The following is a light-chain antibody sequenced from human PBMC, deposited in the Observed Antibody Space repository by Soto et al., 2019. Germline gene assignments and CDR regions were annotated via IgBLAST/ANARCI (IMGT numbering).Light chain of an antibody. V-gene: IGKV3-11*01. CDR2: DAS. Sequence: ESLLTPSPCTLSLSPGERATLSCRASQSVSNNYLAWYQQKPGQAPRLLIYDASNRATGIPARFSGSGSGTDFTLTISSLEPEDFAVYYCQQRSNWPALTFGGGTKVDIK. CDR3: QQRSNWPALT. CDR1: QSVSNNY. J-gene: IGKJ4*01.